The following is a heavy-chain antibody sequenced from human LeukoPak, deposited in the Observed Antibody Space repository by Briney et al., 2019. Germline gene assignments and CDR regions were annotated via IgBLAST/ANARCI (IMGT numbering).Heavy chain of an antibody. V-gene: IGHV3-23*01. CDR2: ISGSGGST. CDR3: AKSGDSSSWYLYYFDY. CDR1: GFTFSSYA. Sequence: PGGSLRLSCAASGFTFSSYAMSWVRQAPGKGLEWVSAISGSGGSTYYADSVKGRFTISRDNSKNTLYLRMNSLRAEDTAVYYCAKSGDSSSWYLYYFDYWGQGTLVTVSS. J-gene: IGHJ4*02. D-gene: IGHD6-13*01.